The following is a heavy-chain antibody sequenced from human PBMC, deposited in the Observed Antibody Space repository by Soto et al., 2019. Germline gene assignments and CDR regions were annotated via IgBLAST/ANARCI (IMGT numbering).Heavy chain of an antibody. CDR3: ARDTIFGSGYWFDP. V-gene: IGHV4-30-2*01. Sequence: SETLSLTCAVSGGSISSGGYSWSWIRQPPGKGLEWIGYIYHSGSTYYNPSLKSRVTISVDRSKNQFSLKLSSVTAADTAVYYCARDTIFGSGYWFDPWGQGTLVTVSS. CDR1: GGSISSGGYS. J-gene: IGHJ5*02. D-gene: IGHD3-3*01. CDR2: IYHSGST.